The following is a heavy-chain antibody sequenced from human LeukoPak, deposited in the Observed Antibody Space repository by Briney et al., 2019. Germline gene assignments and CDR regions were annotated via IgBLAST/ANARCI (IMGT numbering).Heavy chain of an antibody. J-gene: IGHJ4*02. CDR3: ARVVSGSYTPFDY. V-gene: IGHV4-39*01. CDR1: GGSISSSRYY. CDR2: IYYSGST. Sequence: SETLSLTCIVSGGSISSSRYYWGWIRQPPGKGLEWIGTIYYSGSTYYNPSLKSRLTMSVDTSKNQFSLRLNSVTAADTAVYYCARVVSGSYTPFDYWGQGTLVTVSS. D-gene: IGHD1-26*01.